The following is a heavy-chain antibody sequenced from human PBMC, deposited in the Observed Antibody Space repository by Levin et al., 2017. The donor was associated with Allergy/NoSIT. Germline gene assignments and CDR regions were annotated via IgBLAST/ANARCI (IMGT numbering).Heavy chain of an antibody. CDR2: IWYDGSNK. CDR1: GFTFRSYG. J-gene: IGHJ6*02. CDR3: ARGMAHFYDGSAWSHLIDYYAMDV. V-gene: IGHV3-33*01. Sequence: PGGSLRLSCTASGFTFRSYGMYWVRQAPGRGLEWVAVIWYDGSNKYYLDSVEGRFTISRDNSKNTLYLEMNILRVEDTAVYYCARGMAHFYDGSAWSHLIDYYAMDVWGQGTTVAVSS. D-gene: IGHD3-22*01.